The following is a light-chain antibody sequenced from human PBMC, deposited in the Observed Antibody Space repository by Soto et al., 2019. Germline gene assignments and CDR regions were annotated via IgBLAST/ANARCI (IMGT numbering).Light chain of an antibody. CDR3: CSYAGSYTWV. V-gene: IGLV2-11*01. CDR1: SRNVGAYNF. J-gene: IGLJ3*02. Sequence: QSALTQPRSVSGSPGQSVTISCTGTSRNVGAYNFVSWYQHHPGKAPKLMIYDVSKRPSGVPDRFSGSKSGNTASLTISGLQAEDEADYYCCSYAGSYTWVFGGGTKLTVL. CDR2: DVS.